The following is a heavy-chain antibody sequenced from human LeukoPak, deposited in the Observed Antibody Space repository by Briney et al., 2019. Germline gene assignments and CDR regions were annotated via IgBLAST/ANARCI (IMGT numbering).Heavy chain of an antibody. V-gene: IGHV4-39*07. CDR2: IYYSGTT. D-gene: IGHD3-3*01. CDR3: ARVKIFGVVEYYFDY. CDR1: GDSISSSSDY. J-gene: IGHJ4*02. Sequence: SETLSLTCTVSGDSISSSSDYWGWIRQPPGKGLEWIGNIYYSGTTYYNPSLKSRVTISVDRSKNQFSLKVSSMTAADTAVYYCARVKIFGVVEYYFDYWGQGTLVTVSS.